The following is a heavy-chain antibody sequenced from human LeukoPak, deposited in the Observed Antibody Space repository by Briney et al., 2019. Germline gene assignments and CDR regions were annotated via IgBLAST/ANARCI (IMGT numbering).Heavy chain of an antibody. D-gene: IGHD6-19*01. CDR1: GFTFSDYY. CDR3: ARDIWTRGYEQWLVTWWFDP. V-gene: IGHV3-11*04. Sequence: NPGGSLRLSCAASGFTFSDYYMSWIRQAPGKGLEWVSYISSSGSTIYYADSVKGRFTISRDNAKNSLYLQMNSLRAEDTAVYYCARDIWTRGYEQWLVTWWFDPWGQGTLVTVSS. CDR2: ISSSGSTI. J-gene: IGHJ5*02.